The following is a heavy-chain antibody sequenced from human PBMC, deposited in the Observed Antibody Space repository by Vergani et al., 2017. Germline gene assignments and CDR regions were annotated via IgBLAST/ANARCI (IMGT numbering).Heavy chain of an antibody. D-gene: IGHD6-6*01. Sequence: QVQLVESGGGVVQPGRSLRLSCAASGFTFSSYAMHWVRQAPGKGLEWVAVISYDGSNKYYADSVKGRFTISRDNSKNTLYLQMNSLRAEDTAVYYGARTLVYSSSDFDYWGQGTLVTVSS. CDR1: GFTFSSYA. J-gene: IGHJ4*02. CDR3: ARTLVYSSSDFDY. CDR2: ISYDGSNK. V-gene: IGHV3-30*04.